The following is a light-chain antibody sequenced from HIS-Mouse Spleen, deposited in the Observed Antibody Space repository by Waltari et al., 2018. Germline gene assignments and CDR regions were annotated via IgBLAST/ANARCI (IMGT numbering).Light chain of an antibody. CDR3: CSYAGSYTLV. J-gene: IGLJ2*01. CDR2: DVS. V-gene: IGLV2-11*01. CDR1: SSDVGGYNH. Sequence: QSALTQPRSVSGSPGQSVTISCTGTSSDVGGYNHVPWYQQHPGKAPKPMIYDVSKRPSGVPDRFSGSKSGNTASLTISGLQAEDEADYYCCSYAGSYTLVFGGGTKLTVL.